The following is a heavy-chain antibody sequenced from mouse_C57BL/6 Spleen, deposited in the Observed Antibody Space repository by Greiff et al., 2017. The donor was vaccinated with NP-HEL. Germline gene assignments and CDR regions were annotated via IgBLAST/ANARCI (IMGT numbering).Heavy chain of an antibody. D-gene: IGHD1-1*01. CDR3: ARDRGTTVVEGYWYFDV. J-gene: IGHJ1*03. Sequence: EVQLVESEGGLVQPGSSMKLSCTASGFTFSDYYMAWVRQVPEKGLEWVANINYDGSSTYYLDSLKSRFIISRDNAKNILYLQMSSLKSEDTATYYCARDRGTTVVEGYWYFDVWGTGTTVTVSS. CDR1: GFTFSDYY. V-gene: IGHV5-16*01. CDR2: INYDGSST.